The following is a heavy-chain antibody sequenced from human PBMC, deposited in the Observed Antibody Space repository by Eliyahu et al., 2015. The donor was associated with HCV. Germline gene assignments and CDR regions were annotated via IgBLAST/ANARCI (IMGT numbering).Heavy chain of an antibody. CDR3: ARPPLFYGSGNDAFDI. D-gene: IGHD3-10*01. CDR2: ISSSSSYI. J-gene: IGHJ3*02. V-gene: IGHV3-21*01. Sequence: EVQLVESGGGLVKPGGSLRLSCAASGFTFSXXSMNWVRQAPGKGLGWVSSISSSSSYIYYADSVKGRFTISRDNAKNSLYLQMNSLRAEDTAVYYCARPPLFYGSGNDAFDIWGQGTMVTVSS. CDR1: GFTFSXXS.